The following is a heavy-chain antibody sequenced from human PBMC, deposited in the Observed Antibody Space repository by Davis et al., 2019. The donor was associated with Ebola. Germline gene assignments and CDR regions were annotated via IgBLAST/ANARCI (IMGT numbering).Heavy chain of an antibody. J-gene: IGHJ2*01. CDR1: SPSTTGSY. CDR2: IYLSGST. D-gene: IGHD4-17*01. CDR3: ARMPTVTADHWYFDL. Sequence: SPSTTGSYSGSTRHHPGQWMEWLRSIYLSGSTHYNPSLKTRVTTSVHTSKNQFSLGLSSVTAADTAVYYCARMPTVTADHWYFDLWGRGTLVAVSS. V-gene: IGHV4-38-2*01.